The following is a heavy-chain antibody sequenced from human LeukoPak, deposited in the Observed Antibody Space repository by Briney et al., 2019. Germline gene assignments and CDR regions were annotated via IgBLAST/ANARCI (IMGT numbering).Heavy chain of an antibody. J-gene: IGHJ4*02. CDR1: GYSFTSYW. D-gene: IGHD3-22*01. CDR3: ARHPALNYYDSSGYTDY. V-gene: IGHV5-51*01. CDR2: IYPGDSDT. Sequence: GESLKISCKGSGYSFTSYWIGWVRQMPGKGLEWMGIIYPGDSDTRYSPSFQGQVTISADKSISTAYLQWSSLKASDTAMYYCARHPALNYYDSSGYTDYWGQGTLVTVSS.